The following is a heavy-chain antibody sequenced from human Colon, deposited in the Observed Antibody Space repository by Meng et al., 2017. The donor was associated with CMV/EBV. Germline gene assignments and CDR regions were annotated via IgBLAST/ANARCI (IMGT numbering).Heavy chain of an antibody. D-gene: IGHD3-3*01. CDR2: VYYSGST. J-gene: IGHJ4*02. Sequence: GSLRLSCSVSGGSISNYYWSWIRQPPGKGLEWIGYVYYSGSTNYNPSLKSRVTISVDTSKNQFSLKLSSVTAADTAVYYCARDEDFGVTILGVLNIYWGQGALVTVSS. CDR1: GGSISNYY. V-gene: IGHV4-59*01. CDR3: ARDEDFGVTILGVLNIY.